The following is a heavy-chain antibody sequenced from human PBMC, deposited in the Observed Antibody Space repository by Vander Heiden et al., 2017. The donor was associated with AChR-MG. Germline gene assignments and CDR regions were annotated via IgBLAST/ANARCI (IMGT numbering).Heavy chain of an antibody. Sequence: QVQLVQSGAEVKKPGASVKVSCKASGYTFPGYYLHWVRQAPGQGLEWMGRINPNSGGTNYAQKFQGRVTMTRDTSISTAYMELSRLRSDDTAVYYCASHQYYDILTGYYTPFDYWGQGTLVTVSS. CDR1: GYTFPGYY. D-gene: IGHD3-9*01. CDR3: ASHQYYDILTGYYTPFDY. V-gene: IGHV1-2*06. CDR2: INPNSGGT. J-gene: IGHJ4*02.